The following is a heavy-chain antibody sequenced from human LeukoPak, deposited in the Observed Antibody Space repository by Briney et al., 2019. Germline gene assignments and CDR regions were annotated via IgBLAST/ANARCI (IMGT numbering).Heavy chain of an antibody. D-gene: IGHD2-15*01. V-gene: IGHV3-48*04. CDR1: GFTFSSYS. Sequence: GGSLRLSCAASGFTFSSYSMNWVRQAPGKGLEWVSYISSSSSTIYYADSVKDRFTISRDNAKNSLYLQMNSLRAEDTAVYYCARDCSGGSCYSPWGQGTLVTVSS. J-gene: IGHJ4*02. CDR3: ARDCSGGSCYSP. CDR2: ISSSSSTI.